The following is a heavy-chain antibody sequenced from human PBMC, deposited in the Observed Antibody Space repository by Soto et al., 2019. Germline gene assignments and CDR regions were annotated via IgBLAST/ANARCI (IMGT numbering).Heavy chain of an antibody. CDR2: IIPIFGTA. D-gene: IGHD3-9*01. V-gene: IGHV1-69*13. CDR3: ASAVLRYFDWLSPFDY. CDR1: GGTFSSYA. Sequence: ASVKVSCKASGGTFSSYAISWVRQAPGQGLEWMGGIIPIFGTANYAQKFQGRVTIAADESTSTAYMELSSLRSEDTAVYYCASAVLRYFDWLSPFDYWGQGTLVTVS. J-gene: IGHJ4*02.